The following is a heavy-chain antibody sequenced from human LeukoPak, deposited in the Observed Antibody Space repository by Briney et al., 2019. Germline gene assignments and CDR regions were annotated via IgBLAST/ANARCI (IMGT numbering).Heavy chain of an antibody. Sequence: PGGSLRLSCAASGFTFNNYWMSWVRQAPGKGLEWVANIKQDGSTKYYMDSVKGRFTISRDNALNSLYLQTNSLRAEDTAVYYCARIGYSSSCFDFWGQGTLVTVSS. CDR2: IKQDGSTK. V-gene: IGHV3-7*01. D-gene: IGHD6-6*01. CDR3: ARIGYSSSCFDF. CDR1: GFTFNNYW. J-gene: IGHJ4*02.